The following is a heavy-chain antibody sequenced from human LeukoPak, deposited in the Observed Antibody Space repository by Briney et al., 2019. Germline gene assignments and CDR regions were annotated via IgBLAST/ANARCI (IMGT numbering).Heavy chain of an antibody. V-gene: IGHV4-61*01. Sequence: KSSETLSLTCTVSGGSVSSGSYYWSWIRQPPGKGLEWIGYIYYSGSTNYNPSLKSRVTISVDTSKNQFSLKLSSVTAADTAVYYCARDGFGYSSGFDCWGQGTLVTVSS. CDR1: GGSVSSGSYY. CDR2: IYYSGST. J-gene: IGHJ4*02. D-gene: IGHD6-19*01. CDR3: ARDGFGYSSGFDC.